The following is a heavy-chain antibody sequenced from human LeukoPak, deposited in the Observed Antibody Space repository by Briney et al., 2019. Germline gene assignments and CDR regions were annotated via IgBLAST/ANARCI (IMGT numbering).Heavy chain of an antibody. CDR1: GGPFSGYF. CDR2: IHNSGTT. CDR3: ARRYYYNLGSFPFDF. V-gene: IGHV4-34*01. J-gene: IGHJ4*02. Sequence: EASETLSLTCAVSGGPFSGYFWSWIRQSSGKGLEWIGEIHNSGTTNYNPSLNSRVTISEDTSKNQFYLNLSSVTAADTAVYYCARRYYYNLGSFPFDFWGQGTLVTVPS. D-gene: IGHD3-10*01.